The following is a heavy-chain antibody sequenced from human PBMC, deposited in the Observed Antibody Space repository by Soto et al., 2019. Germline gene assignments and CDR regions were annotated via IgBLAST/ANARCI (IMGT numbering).Heavy chain of an antibody. CDR2: IIPTLGIA. J-gene: IGHJ5*02. CDR1: GGTFSSYT. CDR3: SRDARSSFDWFDP. Sequence: QVQLGQSGAEVKKPGSSVKVSCKASGGTFSSYTISWVRQAPGQGLEWMGRIIPTLGIANYAQKFQGRVTITADKSTSTAYMELSSLRSEDTAVYYCSRDARSSFDWFDPWGQGTLVTVAS. V-gene: IGHV1-69*08.